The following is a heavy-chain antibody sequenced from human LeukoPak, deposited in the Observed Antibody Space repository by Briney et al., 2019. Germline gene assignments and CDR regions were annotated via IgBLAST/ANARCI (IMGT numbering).Heavy chain of an antibody. CDR2: IHSDGRT. CDR3: ARDVGGMATGYFDC. V-gene: IGHV3-66*02. J-gene: IGHJ4*02. D-gene: IGHD5-12*01. Sequence: GGSLRLSCAASGLTVSSNFMSWVRQAPGKGLEWVSVIHSDGRTFYADTVKGRFTVSRDNSNDMLFLQMNSLRAEDTAVYYCARDVGGMATGYFDCWGQGTPVTVSS. CDR1: GLTVSSNF.